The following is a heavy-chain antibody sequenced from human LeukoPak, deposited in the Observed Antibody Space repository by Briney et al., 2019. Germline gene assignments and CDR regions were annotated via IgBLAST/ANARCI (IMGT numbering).Heavy chain of an antibody. J-gene: IGHJ5*02. Sequence: GGSLRLSCAASGFTFSSYAMSWVRQAPGKGLEWVSAISGSGGSTYYAGSVKGRFTISRDNSKNTLYLQMNSLRAEDTAVYYCAKAIDRPRYNWFDPWGQGTLVTVSS. CDR3: AKAIDRPRYNWFDP. CDR1: GFTFSSYA. V-gene: IGHV3-23*01. CDR2: ISGSGGST.